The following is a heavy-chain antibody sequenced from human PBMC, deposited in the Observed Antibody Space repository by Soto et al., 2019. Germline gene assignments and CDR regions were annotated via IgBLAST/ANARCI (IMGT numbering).Heavy chain of an antibody. V-gene: IGHV3-9*01. CDR3: AKDAHYDILTGFDY. D-gene: IGHD3-9*01. CDR2: ISWNSGSI. J-gene: IGHJ4*02. CDR1: GFTFDDYA. Sequence: EVQLLESGGGLVQPGRSLRLSCAASGFTFDDYAMHWVRQAPGKGLEWVSGISWNSGSIGYADSVKGRFTISRDNAKNSLYLQMNSLRAEDTALYYCAKDAHYDILTGFDYWGQGTLVTVSS.